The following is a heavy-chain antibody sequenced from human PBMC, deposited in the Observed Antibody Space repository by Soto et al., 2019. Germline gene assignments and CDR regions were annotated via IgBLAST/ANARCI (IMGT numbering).Heavy chain of an antibody. CDR3: ARISQSDFWSGYYYFFDY. CDR1: GYTFTDYG. CDR2: ITAFNGNT. D-gene: IGHD3-3*01. Sequence: QVHLVQSGAEVEKPGASVKVSCKASGYTFTDYGISWVRQAPGQGLQWMGWITAFNGNTKYAQQFHGRVTLPPGTSTSTDYMELRSLESDDTAVYYCARISQSDFWSGYYYFFDYWGQGTLVTVSS. V-gene: IGHV1-18*01. J-gene: IGHJ4*02.